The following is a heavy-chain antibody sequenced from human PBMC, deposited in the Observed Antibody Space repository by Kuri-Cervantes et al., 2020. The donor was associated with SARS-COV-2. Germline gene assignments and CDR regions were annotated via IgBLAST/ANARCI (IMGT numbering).Heavy chain of an antibody. V-gene: IGHV3-7*01. CDR2: IKQDGSEK. CDR3: ASYSERAMDV. D-gene: IGHD6-13*01. Sequence: ETLSLTCAASGFTFSGYWMTWVRQAPGKGLEWVANIKQDGSEKYYVGSVKGRFTISRDNAKNSLYLQMNSLRAEDTAVYYCASYSERAMDVWGKGTTVTVSS. CDR1: GFTFSGYW. J-gene: IGHJ6*04.